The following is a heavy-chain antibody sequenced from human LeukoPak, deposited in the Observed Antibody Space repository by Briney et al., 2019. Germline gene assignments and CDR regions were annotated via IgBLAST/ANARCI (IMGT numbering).Heavy chain of an antibody. CDR2: IYHSGST. J-gene: IGHJ5*02. CDR3: ARMGLYCSGGSCYPDRWFDP. D-gene: IGHD2-15*01. Sequence: SGTLSLTCAVSGGSISSSNWWSWVRQPPGKGLEWIGEIYHSGSTNYNPSLKSRVTISVDKSKNQFSLKLSSVTAADTAVYYCARMGLYCSGGSCYPDRWFDPWGQGTLVTVSS. V-gene: IGHV4-4*02. CDR1: GGSISSSNW.